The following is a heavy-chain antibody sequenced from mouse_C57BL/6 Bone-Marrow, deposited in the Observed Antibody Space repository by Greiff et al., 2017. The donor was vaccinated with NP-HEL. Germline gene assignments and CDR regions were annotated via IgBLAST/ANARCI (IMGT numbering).Heavy chain of an antibody. V-gene: IGHV1-55*01. Sequence: VQLQQLGAELVKPGASVKMSCKASGYTFTSYWITWVKQRPGQGLEWIGDIYPGSGSTNYNEKFKSKATLTVDTSSSTAYMQLSSLTSEDSAVYYCAKERGAYDGYPYWYFDVWGTGTTVTVSS. D-gene: IGHD2-3*01. CDR3: AKERGAYDGYPYWYFDV. CDR1: GYTFTSYW. CDR2: IYPGSGST. J-gene: IGHJ1*03.